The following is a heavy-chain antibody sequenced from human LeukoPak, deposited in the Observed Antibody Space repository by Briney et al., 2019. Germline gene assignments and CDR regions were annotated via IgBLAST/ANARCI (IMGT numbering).Heavy chain of an antibody. CDR1: GFTFSSYG. Sequence: GGSLRRSCAASGFTFSSYGMHWVRQAPGKGLEGVAVIWYDGSNKYYADSVKGRFTISRDNSKNTLYLQMNSLRAEDTAVYYCAKERYYYDSSGYFPSENAFDIWGQGTMVTVSS. CDR3: AKERYYYDSSGYFPSENAFDI. CDR2: IWYDGSNK. V-gene: IGHV3-33*06. J-gene: IGHJ3*02. D-gene: IGHD3-22*01.